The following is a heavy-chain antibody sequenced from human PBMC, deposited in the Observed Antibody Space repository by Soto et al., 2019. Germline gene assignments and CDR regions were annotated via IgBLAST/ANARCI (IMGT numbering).Heavy chain of an antibody. D-gene: IGHD3-10*01. CDR1: GYSFTSYW. CDR3: AFGYYYGSGSYYNIGPKFFDY. V-gene: IGHV5-51*01. CDR2: IYPGDSDT. Sequence: GESLKISCQGSGYSFTSYWIGWVRQMPGKGLEWMGIIYPGDSDTRYSPSFQGQVTISADKSISTAYLQWSSLKASDTAMYYCAFGYYYGSGSYYNIGPKFFDYWGQGTLVTVSS. J-gene: IGHJ4*02.